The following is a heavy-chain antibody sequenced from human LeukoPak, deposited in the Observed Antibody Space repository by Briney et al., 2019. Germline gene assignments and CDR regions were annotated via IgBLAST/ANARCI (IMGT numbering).Heavy chain of an antibody. V-gene: IGHV3-66*01. CDR2: IYSGGNT. J-gene: IGHJ4*02. CDR3: ASGIEVGPIYFDY. Sequence: GGSLRLSCAASGFTVSSKYMSWVRQAPGKGLDWVSVIYSGGNTYYADSVKGRFTISRDNSKNTVNLQMNSLRAEDTAVYYCASGIEVGPIYFDYWGQGTLVTVSS. D-gene: IGHD6-19*01. CDR1: GFTVSSKY.